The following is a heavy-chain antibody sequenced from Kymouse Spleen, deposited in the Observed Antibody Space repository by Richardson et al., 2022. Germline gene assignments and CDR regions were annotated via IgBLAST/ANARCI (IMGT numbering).Heavy chain of an antibody. V-gene: IGHV3-13*01. Sequence: EVQLVESGGGLVQPGGSLRLSCAASGFTFSSYDMHWVRQATGKGLEWVSAIGTAGDTYYPGSVKGRFTISRENAKNSLYLQMNSLRAGDTAVYYCARDGGSGSYYSRGMDVWGQGTTVTVSS. J-gene: IGHJ6*02. CDR2: IGTAGDT. D-gene: IGHD3-10*01. CDR1: GFTFSSYD. CDR3: ARDGGSGSYYSRGMDV.